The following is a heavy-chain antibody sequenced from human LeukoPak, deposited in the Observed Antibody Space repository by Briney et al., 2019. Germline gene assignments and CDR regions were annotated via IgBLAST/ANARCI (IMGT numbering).Heavy chain of an antibody. CDR3: ASASSHRIAAGGDY. J-gene: IGHJ4*02. V-gene: IGHV3-23*01. Sequence: GGSLRLSCAASGFTFSNYAMTWVRQAPGEGLEWVAFISQSGGRSTDYADSVRGRFTISRDNSEDTLYLQMNSLRAEDTAVYYCASASSHRIAAGGDYWGQGTLVTVSS. CDR1: GFTFSNYA. CDR2: ISQSGGRST. D-gene: IGHD6-13*01.